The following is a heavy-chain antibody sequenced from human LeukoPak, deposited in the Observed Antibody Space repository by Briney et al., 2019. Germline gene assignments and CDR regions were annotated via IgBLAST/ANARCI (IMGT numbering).Heavy chain of an antibody. V-gene: IGHV3-23*01. CDR2: INGGGGAT. Sequence: LTGGSLRLSCTASGFTFSTHAMAWVRQAPGMGPEWVSTINGGGGATYYADSVKGRFTISRDNSKNTLYLQMNSLRAEDTAIHYCARRIMGATPAVDYWGQGALVTVSS. CDR1: GFTFSTHA. D-gene: IGHD1-26*01. CDR3: ARRIMGATPAVDY. J-gene: IGHJ4*02.